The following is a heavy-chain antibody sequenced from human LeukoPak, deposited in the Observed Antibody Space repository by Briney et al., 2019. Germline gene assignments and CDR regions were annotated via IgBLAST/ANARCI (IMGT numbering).Heavy chain of an antibody. V-gene: IGHV4-59*08. Sequence: PSETLSLTCTVSVGSISSYYWSWIRQPPGEGLERIGYIYYSGSTKYNPSLKSRVTISVDTSKNQFSLELSSVTAADTAVYYCARLATAGYLNCWGQGTLVTVSS. D-gene: IGHD6-19*01. CDR1: VGSISSYY. J-gene: IGHJ4*02. CDR2: IYYSGST. CDR3: ARLATAGYLNC.